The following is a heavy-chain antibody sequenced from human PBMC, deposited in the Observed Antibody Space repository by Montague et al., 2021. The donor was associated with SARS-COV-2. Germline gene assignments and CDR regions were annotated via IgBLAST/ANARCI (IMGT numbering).Heavy chain of an antibody. CDR2: IYDGGAV. D-gene: IGHD4-17*01. CDR3: VRDHPYGCPRGAYDT. J-gene: IGHJ3*02. Sequence: SETLSLTCTVSGGSISGYYWSWLRQSPGKGLEWIAYIYDGGAVNXNPSLGSRVTISTDTSKNQLSLKVNSVTAADTAVYYCVRDHPYGCPRGAYDTWGQGTVVTVSS. V-gene: IGHV4-59*01. CDR1: GGSISGYY.